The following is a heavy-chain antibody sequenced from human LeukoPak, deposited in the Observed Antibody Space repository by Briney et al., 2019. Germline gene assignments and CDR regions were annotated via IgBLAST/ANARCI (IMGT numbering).Heavy chain of an antibody. CDR2: ISGSGGGT. CDR3: ARNEYCTLDY. CDR1: GFTFSSYA. J-gene: IGHJ4*02. V-gene: IGHV3-23*01. Sequence: GGSLRLSCAASGFTFSSYAMSWVRQAPGKGLECISVISGSGGGTYYADSVKGRFTISRDNSKNTLSLQMNSLRGEDTAVYYCARNEYCTLDYWGQGTLVTVSS. D-gene: IGHD2-8*02.